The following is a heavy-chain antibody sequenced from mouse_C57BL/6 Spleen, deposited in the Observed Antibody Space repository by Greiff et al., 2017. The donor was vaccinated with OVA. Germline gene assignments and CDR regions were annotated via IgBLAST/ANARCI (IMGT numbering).Heavy chain of an antibody. V-gene: IGHV1-52*01. J-gene: IGHJ2*01. CDR2: IDPSDSET. CDR1: GYTFTSSW. Sequence: QVQLQQPGAELVRPGSSVKLSCKASGYTFTSSWMHWVKQRPIQGLEWIGNIDPSDSETHYNQKFKDKATLTVDKSSSTAYMQLSSLTSEDSAVYYCARDSSGYVRDYWGQGTTLTVSA. D-gene: IGHD3-2*02. CDR3: ARDSSGYVRDY.